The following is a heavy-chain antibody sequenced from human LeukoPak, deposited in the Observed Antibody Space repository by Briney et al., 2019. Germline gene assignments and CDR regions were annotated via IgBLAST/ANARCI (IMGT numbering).Heavy chain of an antibody. Sequence: GRSLRLSCAASGFTFSSYGMHWVRQAPGKGLEWVAVISHDGSNKYYADSVKGRFTISRDNSKNTLYLQMNSLRAEDTAVYYCAKDPEWELLGWFDPWGQGTLVTVSS. J-gene: IGHJ5*02. CDR2: ISHDGSNK. CDR1: GFTFSSYG. CDR3: AKDPEWELLGWFDP. D-gene: IGHD1-26*01. V-gene: IGHV3-30*18.